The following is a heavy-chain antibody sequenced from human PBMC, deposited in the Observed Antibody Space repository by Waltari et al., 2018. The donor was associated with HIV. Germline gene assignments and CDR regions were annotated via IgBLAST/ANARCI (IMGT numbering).Heavy chain of an antibody. D-gene: IGHD1-26*01. CDR3: VKEGGVGSIKEDY. J-gene: IGHJ4*02. Sequence: DVQLLESGGGFVQPGGSLRLSCAVSGFPFSIYSMYWVRQAPGKGPGGVEAVSANGYKTVYTDSVRGRFTVSRDNPMSTLYLQMNNLRTEDTAAYLCVKEGGVGSIKEDYWGQGTLVTVSS. V-gene: IGHV3-23*01. CDR1: GFPFSIYS. CDR2: VSANGYKT.